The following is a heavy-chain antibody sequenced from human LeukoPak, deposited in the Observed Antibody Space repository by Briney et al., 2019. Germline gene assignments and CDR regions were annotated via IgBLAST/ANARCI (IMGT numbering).Heavy chain of an antibody. Sequence: SVKVSCKASGGTFSSYAISWVRQAPGQGLEWMGRIIPILGIANYAQKFQGRVTTTADKSTSTAYMELSSLRSEDTAVYYCARINSGGSSDYWGQGTLVTVSS. CDR2: IIPILGIA. CDR3: ARINSGGSSDY. V-gene: IGHV1-69*04. J-gene: IGHJ4*02. CDR1: GGTFSSYA. D-gene: IGHD2-8*02.